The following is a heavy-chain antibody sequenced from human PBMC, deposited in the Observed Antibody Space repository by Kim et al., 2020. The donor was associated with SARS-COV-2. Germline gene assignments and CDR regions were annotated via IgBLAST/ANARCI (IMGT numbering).Heavy chain of an antibody. V-gene: IGHV4-39*01. J-gene: IGHJ6*02. Sequence: SETLSLTCSVSGGSISSTSYYWGWIRQPPGKGLEWIGSIYYSGSTYYNPSLKSRVTISVDTPKNRFSLKLSSVTAADTAVYYCATPLTTGGYYYYGMDVWGQGTTVSVSS. CDR2: IYYSGST. CDR3: ATPLTTGGYYYYGMDV. CDR1: GGSISSTSYY. D-gene: IGHD3-22*01.